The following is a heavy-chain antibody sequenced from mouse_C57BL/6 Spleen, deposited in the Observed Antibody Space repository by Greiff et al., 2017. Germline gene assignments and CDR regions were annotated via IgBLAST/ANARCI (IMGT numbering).Heavy chain of an antibody. CDR2: INPNNGGT. V-gene: IGHV1-18*01. CDR1: GYTFTDYN. Sequence: VQLKQSGPELVKPGASVKIPCKASGYTFTDYNMDWVKQSHGKSLEWIGDINPNNGGTIYNQKFKGKATLTVDKSSSTAYMELRSLTSEDTAVYYCARGGITTVVATRYFDVWGTGTTVTVSS. D-gene: IGHD1-1*01. CDR3: ARGGITTVVATRYFDV. J-gene: IGHJ1*03.